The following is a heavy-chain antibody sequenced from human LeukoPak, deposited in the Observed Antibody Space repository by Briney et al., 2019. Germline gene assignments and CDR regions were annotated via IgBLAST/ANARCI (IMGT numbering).Heavy chain of an antibody. CDR1: GGSISRGGYY. V-gene: IGHV4-31*03. CDR2: IYYSGST. CDR3: ARDDYSSGMDV. Sequence: SQTLSLTCTVSGGSISRGGYYWSWIRQHPGKGLEWIGYIYYSGSTYYNPSLKSRVTISVDTSKNQFSLKLSSVTAADTAVYYCARDDYSSGMDVWGQGTTVTVSS. J-gene: IGHJ6*02.